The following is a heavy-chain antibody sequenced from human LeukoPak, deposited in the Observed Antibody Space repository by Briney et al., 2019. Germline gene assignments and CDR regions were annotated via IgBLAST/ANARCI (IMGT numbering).Heavy chain of an antibody. Sequence: ASVKVSCKASGYTFTSYDINWVRQATGQGLEWMGWMNPNSGNTGYAQKFQGRVTMTRNTSISTAYMELSSLRSEDTAVYYCARLLVLLWFGEPPLGMDVWGQGTTVTVSS. J-gene: IGHJ6*02. CDR1: GYTFTSYD. D-gene: IGHD3-10*01. V-gene: IGHV1-8*01. CDR3: ARLLVLLWFGEPPLGMDV. CDR2: MNPNSGNT.